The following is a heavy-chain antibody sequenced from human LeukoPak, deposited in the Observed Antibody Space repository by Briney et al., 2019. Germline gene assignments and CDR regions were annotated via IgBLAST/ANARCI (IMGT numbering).Heavy chain of an antibody. J-gene: IGHJ4*02. CDR1: GFTFSSYA. CDR3: AKGDYDSSGYYAPRPFDY. CDR2: ISGSGGST. V-gene: IGHV3-23*01. Sequence: PXGSLRLSCAASGFTFSSYAMSWVRQAPGKGLEWVSAISGSGGSTYYADSVKGRFTISRDNSKNTLYLQMNSLRAEDTAVYYCAKGDYDSSGYYAPRPFDYWGQGTLVTVSS. D-gene: IGHD3-22*01.